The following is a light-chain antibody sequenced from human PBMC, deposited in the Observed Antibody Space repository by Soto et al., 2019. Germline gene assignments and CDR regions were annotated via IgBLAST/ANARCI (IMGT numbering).Light chain of an antibody. CDR1: SSNIGAGYD. J-gene: IGLJ2*01. CDR3: QSYDSSLSAQGV. CDR2: GNS. Sequence: QSVLTQPPSVSGAPGQRVTISCTGSSSNIGAGYDVHWYQQLPGTAPKLLIYGNSNRPSGVPDRFSGSKSGTSASLAITGLQAEDEADYYCQSYDSSLSAQGVFGGGTKLPS. V-gene: IGLV1-40*01.